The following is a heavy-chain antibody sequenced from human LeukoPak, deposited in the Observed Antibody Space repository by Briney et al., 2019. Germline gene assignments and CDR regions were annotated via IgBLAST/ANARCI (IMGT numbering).Heavy chain of an antibody. D-gene: IGHD6-19*01. CDR1: GFTFSSYS. CDR2: ISSSSSYI. J-gene: IGHJ4*02. Sequence: GGSLRLSCAASGFTFSSYSMNWVREAPGKGLEWVSSISSSSSYIYYADSVRGRFTISRDNAKNTLYLQMNSLRAEDTAVYYCAKDPHIAVPDYWGQGTLVTVSS. CDR3: AKDPHIAVPDY. V-gene: IGHV3-21*04.